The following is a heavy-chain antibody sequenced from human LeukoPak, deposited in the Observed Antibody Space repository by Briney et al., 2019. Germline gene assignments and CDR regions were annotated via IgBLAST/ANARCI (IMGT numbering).Heavy chain of an antibody. D-gene: IGHD6-19*01. CDR1: GFTFSSYA. CDR3: AKAYPPSGVAGTIFDY. Sequence: GGSLRLSCAASGFTFSSYAMSWVRQAPGKGLEWVSAISGSGGSTYYADSVKGRFTISRDNPKNTLYLQMNSLRAEDTAVYYCAKAYPPSGVAGTIFDYWGQGTLVTVSS. J-gene: IGHJ4*02. CDR2: ISGSGGST. V-gene: IGHV3-23*01.